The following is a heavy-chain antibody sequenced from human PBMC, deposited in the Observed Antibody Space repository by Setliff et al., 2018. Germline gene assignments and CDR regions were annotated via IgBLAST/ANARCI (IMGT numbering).Heavy chain of an antibody. D-gene: IGHD1-26*01. J-gene: IGHJ4*02. CDR1: GGSISSSSYY. CDR2: IYTSGST. V-gene: IGHV4-61*02. Sequence: SETLSLTCIVSGGSISSSSYYWSWIRQPAGKGLEWIGRIYTSGSTNYNPSLKSRVTISVDTSKNQFSLKLSSVTAADTAVYYCARVRWELYFDYWGQGTLVTVSS. CDR3: ARVRWELYFDY.